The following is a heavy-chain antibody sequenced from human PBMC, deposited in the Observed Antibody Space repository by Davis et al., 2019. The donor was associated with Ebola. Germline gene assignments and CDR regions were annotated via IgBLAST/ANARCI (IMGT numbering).Heavy chain of an antibody. CDR2: INPSGGST. V-gene: IGHV1-46*01. D-gene: IGHD3-22*01. CDR3: ARVGYYYDSSGYYRSFDY. J-gene: IGHJ4*02. CDR1: GGTFSDYT. Sequence: AASVKVSCKASGGTFSDYTFSWVRQAPGQGLEWMGIINPSGGSTSYAQKFQGRVTMTRDTSTSTVYMELSSLRSEDTAVYYCARVGYYYDSSGYYRSFDYWGQGTLVTVSS.